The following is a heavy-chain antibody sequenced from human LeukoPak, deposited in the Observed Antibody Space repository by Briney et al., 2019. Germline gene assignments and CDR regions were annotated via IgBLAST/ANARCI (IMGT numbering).Heavy chain of an antibody. Sequence: GGSLRLSCAASGFTFDTYWMSWVRQAPGKGLEWVANIKQDGSEKNYVDSVKGRFTISRDNAKNSLSLQMISLRAEDTAVYYCAKDWLGFRDGMDVWGQGTTVTVSS. J-gene: IGHJ6*02. D-gene: IGHD3-10*01. CDR2: IKQDGSEK. CDR3: AKDWLGFRDGMDV. CDR1: GFTFDTYW. V-gene: IGHV3-7*01.